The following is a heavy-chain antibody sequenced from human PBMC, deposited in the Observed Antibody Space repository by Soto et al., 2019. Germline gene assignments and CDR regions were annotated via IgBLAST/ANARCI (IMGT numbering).Heavy chain of an antibody. V-gene: IGHV1-18*01. CDR3: ARGAGDTLDC. CDR2: INAYLANT. CDR1: GYTFINYG. J-gene: IGHJ4*02. D-gene: IGHD2-21*02. Sequence: QVQLVQSGGEVKKPGASVKVSCKSSGYTFINYGITWVRQSPGQGLEWLAWINAYLANTDNAQKVQGRVTMTAYTSTSPAYLELRSLTSDDAAVYYCARGAGDTLDCWGKGTVVTVSS.